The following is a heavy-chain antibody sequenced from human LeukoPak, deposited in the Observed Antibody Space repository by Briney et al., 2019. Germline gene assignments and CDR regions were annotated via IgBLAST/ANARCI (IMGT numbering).Heavy chain of an antibody. CDR2: IYYSGYT. CDR1: GGSISSYY. J-gene: IGHJ6*03. V-gene: IGHV4-59*01. CDR3: ARETSQKGAHYMDV. Sequence: SETLSLTCTVSGGSISSYYWSWIRQPPGKGLEYIGYIYYSGYTNYNPSLKSRVTISVDTSKNQFSLKLISVTAADAAVYYCARETSQKGAHYMDVWGKGTTVTISS. D-gene: IGHD3-16*01.